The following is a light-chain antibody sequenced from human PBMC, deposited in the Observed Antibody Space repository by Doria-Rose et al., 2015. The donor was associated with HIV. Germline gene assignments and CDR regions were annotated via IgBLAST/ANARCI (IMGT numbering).Light chain of an antibody. CDR1: QIIDNY. V-gene: IGKV1-39*01. J-gene: IGKJ1*01. CDR2: AAS. CDR3: HQTYSPPRT. Sequence: RVTITCRAGQIIDNYLNWYQQKPGKAPKLLIYAASSLQSGVPSRFSGSGSGTAFALTISSLQPEDFTTYYCHQTYSPPRTFGQXTKVXIK.